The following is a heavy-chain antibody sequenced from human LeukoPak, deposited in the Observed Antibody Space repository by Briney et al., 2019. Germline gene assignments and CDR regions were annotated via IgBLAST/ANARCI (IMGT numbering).Heavy chain of an antibody. CDR3: ARGSGDYHTFDAFDI. CDR2: MNPNSGNT. D-gene: IGHD4-17*01. Sequence: GASVKVSCKASGYTFTSYDINWVRQATGQGLEWMGWMNPNSGNTGYAQKFQGRVTMTRNTSISTAYMELSSLRAEDTAVYYCARGSGDYHTFDAFDIWGQGTMVTVSS. J-gene: IGHJ3*02. V-gene: IGHV1-8*01. CDR1: GYTFTSYD.